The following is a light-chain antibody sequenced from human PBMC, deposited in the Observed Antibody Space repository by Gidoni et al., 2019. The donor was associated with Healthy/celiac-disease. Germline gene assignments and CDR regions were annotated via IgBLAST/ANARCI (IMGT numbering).Light chain of an antibody. CDR2: KAS. CDR3: KQYNSYTWT. CDR1: QSISSW. J-gene: IGKJ1*01. Sequence: DIQMTQSPSTLSASVGDRVTITCRASQSISSWLAWYQQKPGKAPKLIIYKASSLESGVPSRFSGSGSGTEFTLKISSLQPDDFATYYCKQYNSYTWTFGQGTKVEIK. V-gene: IGKV1-5*03.